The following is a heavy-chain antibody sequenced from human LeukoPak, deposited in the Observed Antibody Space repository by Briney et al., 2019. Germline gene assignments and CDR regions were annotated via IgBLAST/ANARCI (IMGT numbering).Heavy chain of an antibody. Sequence: PSETLSLTCTVSGGSISSSSYYWGWIRQPPGKGLEWIGSIYYSGSTYYNPSLKSRVTISVDTSKNQFSLKLSSVTPADTAGYYCAIHSFFSSSLGYWGQGTLVTVSS. CDR1: GGSISSSSYY. J-gene: IGHJ4*02. V-gene: IGHV4-39*01. CDR3: AIHSFFSSSLGY. CDR2: IYYSGST. D-gene: IGHD6-6*01.